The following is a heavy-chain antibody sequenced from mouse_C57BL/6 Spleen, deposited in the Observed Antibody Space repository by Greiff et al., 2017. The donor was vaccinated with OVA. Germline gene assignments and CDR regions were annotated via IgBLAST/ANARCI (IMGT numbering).Heavy chain of an antibody. CDR3: ARVGNYYGSDWYFDV. V-gene: IGHV3-6*01. D-gene: IGHD1-1*01. J-gene: IGHJ1*03. CDR2: ISYDGSN. CDR1: GYSITSGYY. Sequence: EVKLMESGPGLVKPSQSLSLTCSVTGYSITSGYYWNWIRQFPGNKLEWMGYISYDGSNNYNPSLKNRISITRDTSKNQFFLKLNSVTTEDTATYYCARVGNYYGSDWYFDVWGTGTTVTVSS.